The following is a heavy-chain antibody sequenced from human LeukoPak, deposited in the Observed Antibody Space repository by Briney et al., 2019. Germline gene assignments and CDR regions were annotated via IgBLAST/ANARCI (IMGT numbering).Heavy chain of an antibody. CDR1: GFSFRNYD. D-gene: IGHD6-13*01. J-gene: IGHJ3*02. Sequence: GGSLRLSCSASGFSFRNYDMHWVRQPTGKGLEWVSAVGTGGDTYYAGSVKGRFTVVRENAKNTLYLQMNSLRAGDTAMYYSARRSAAAGIDAFDIWGQGTMVTVSS. CDR3: ARRSAAAGIDAFDI. V-gene: IGHV3-13*01. CDR2: VGTGGDT.